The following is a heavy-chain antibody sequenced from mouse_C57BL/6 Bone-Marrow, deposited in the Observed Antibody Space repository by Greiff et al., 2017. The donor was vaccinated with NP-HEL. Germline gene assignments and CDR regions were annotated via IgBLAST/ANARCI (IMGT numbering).Heavy chain of an antibody. V-gene: IGHV1-54*01. CDR2: LNPGRGGT. CDR1: GYAFTNYL. D-gene: IGHD1-1*01. J-gene: IGHJ2*01. Sequence: VQLQQSGAELVRPGTSVKVSCKASGYAFTNYLIEWVKQRPGQGLEWIGVLNPGRGGTNYNEKFQGKATLTADKSSSTAYMQLSSLTYEDSAVDFCARDVTTVVYTPCDYWGKGTTRTGSS. CDR3: ARDVTTVVYTPCDY.